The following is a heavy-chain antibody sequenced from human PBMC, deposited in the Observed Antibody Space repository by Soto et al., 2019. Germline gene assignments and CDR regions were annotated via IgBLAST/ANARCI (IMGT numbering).Heavy chain of an antibody. J-gene: IGHJ4*02. D-gene: IGHD1-26*01. Sequence: QVQLVQSGDEVKKPGSSVKVSCKASGGPFSIYTISWVRQAPGQGLEWMGRIIAILGRENYAQKFKDSVTITADNSTVTAYMERRSLRSEDTAMYYGASVTYTTTSYHYWCQGTLVTGSS. CDR2: IIAILGRE. CDR1: GGPFSIYT. CDR3: ASVTYTTTSYHY. V-gene: IGHV1-69*02.